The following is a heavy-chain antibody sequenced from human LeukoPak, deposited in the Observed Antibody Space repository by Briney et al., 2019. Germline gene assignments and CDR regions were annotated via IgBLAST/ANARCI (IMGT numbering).Heavy chain of an antibody. V-gene: IGHV4-34*01. CDR3: ARLRDGYNPGGEDAFDI. CDR1: GGSFSGYY. J-gene: IGHJ3*02. Sequence: SETLSLTCAVYGGSFSGYYWSSIRQPPGKGMEWIGEINHSGSTNYNPSLKSRVTISVDTSKNQFSLKLSSVTAADTAVYYCARLRDGYNPGGEDAFDIWGQGTMVTVSS. CDR2: INHSGST. D-gene: IGHD5-24*01.